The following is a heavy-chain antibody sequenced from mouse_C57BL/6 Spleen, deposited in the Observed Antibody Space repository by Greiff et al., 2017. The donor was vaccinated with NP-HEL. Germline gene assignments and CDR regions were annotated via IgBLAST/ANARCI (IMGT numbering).Heavy chain of an antibody. J-gene: IGHJ1*03. CDR1: GYTFTSYW. V-gene: IGHV1-52*01. Sequence: VQLQQPGAELVRPGSSVKLSCKASGYTFTSYWMHWVKQRPIQGLEWIGNIDPSDSETHYNQKFKDKATLTVDKSSSTAYMQLSSLTSEDSAVYYCARDGPYYYGSSPRWYFDVWGTGTTVTVSS. CDR2: IDPSDSET. D-gene: IGHD1-1*01. CDR3: ARDGPYYYGSSPRWYFDV.